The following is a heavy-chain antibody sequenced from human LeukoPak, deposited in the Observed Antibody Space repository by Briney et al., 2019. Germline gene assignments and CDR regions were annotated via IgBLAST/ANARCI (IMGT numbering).Heavy chain of an antibody. CDR1: GGSFSSGSYY. D-gene: IGHD4-23*01. V-gene: IGHV4-61*02. CDR2: IYTSGSN. J-gene: IGHJ4*02. CDR3: ASSENDYGGNS. Sequence: SQTLSLTCTVSGGSFSSGSYYWSWIRPPTGKGLEWIGRIYTSGSNNYNPSLNSRATLPVDTSKNQFSLKLSSVTAADPAVYYCASSENDYGGNSWGQGTLVTVFS.